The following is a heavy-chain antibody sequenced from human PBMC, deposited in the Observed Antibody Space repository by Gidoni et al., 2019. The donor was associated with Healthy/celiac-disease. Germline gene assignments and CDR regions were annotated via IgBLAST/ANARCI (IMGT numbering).Heavy chain of an antibody. CDR3: ARDPYYYDSSGYYSGYGMDV. V-gene: IGHV3-7*01. Sequence: EVQLVESGGGLVQPGGSLRLSCASSGFPFRSYWLSWVRQAPGKGLEGVANIKQDGSEKYYVDSVKGRFTISRDNAKNSLYLQMNSLRAEDTAVYYCARDPYYYDSSGYYSGYGMDVWGQGTTVTVSS. CDR1: GFPFRSYW. D-gene: IGHD3-22*01. J-gene: IGHJ6*02. CDR2: IKQDGSEK.